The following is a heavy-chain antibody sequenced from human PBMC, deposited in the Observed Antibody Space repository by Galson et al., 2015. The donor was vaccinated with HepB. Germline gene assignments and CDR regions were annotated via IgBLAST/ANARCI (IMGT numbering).Heavy chain of an antibody. CDR1: GFPFSNYA. Sequence: SLRLSCAASGFPFSNYAMHWVRQTPGKGLEWMTVILHDAHNRYYADSVEGRFIVSRDNSKNTVYLQMNSLRAEDTAVYYCARDGLKVAGIGWVDYWGQGTLVTVSS. V-gene: IGHV3-30*04. D-gene: IGHD6-19*01. CDR3: ARDGLKVAGIGWVDY. CDR2: ILHDAHNR. J-gene: IGHJ4*02.